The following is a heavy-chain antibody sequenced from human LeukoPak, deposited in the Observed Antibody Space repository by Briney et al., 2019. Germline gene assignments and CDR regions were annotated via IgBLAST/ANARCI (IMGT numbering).Heavy chain of an antibody. Sequence: ASVKVSCKASGYTFTSYGISWVRQAPEQGLEWMGWISAYNGNTKYAQKLQGRVTMTTDTSTSTAYMELRSLRSDDTAVYYCVRDRSSSSYYSCWGQGTLVTVSS. D-gene: IGHD6-13*01. CDR2: ISAYNGNT. J-gene: IGHJ4*02. CDR3: VRDRSSSSYYSC. CDR1: GYTFTSYG. V-gene: IGHV1-18*01.